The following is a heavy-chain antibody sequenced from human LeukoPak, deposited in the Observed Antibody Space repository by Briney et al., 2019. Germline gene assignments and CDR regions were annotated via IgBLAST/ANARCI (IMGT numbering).Heavy chain of an antibody. Sequence: GGSLRLSCAASGFIFSSYWMSWVRQAPGKGLEWVANIKQDGGEKYYVDSVKGRFTISRDNAKNSLFLQMNSLRAEDTAVYYCTRLGGSYYTYWGQGTLVTVSS. D-gene: IGHD1-26*01. V-gene: IGHV3-7*01. CDR3: TRLGGSYYTY. J-gene: IGHJ4*02. CDR2: IKQDGGEK. CDR1: GFIFSSYW.